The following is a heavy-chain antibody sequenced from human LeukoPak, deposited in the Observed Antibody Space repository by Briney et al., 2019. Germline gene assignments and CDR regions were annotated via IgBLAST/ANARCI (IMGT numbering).Heavy chain of an antibody. D-gene: IGHD3-3*01. CDR1: GVSISSSSYY. V-gene: IGHV4-39*01. J-gene: IGHJ4*02. CDR2: IYYSGST. CDR3: ARVAYDFWSGYYIFDY. Sequence: SETLSLTCTVSGVSISSSSYYWGWIRQPPGKGLEWIGSIYYSGSTYYNPSLKSRVTISVDTSKNQFSLKLSSVTAADTAVYYCARVAYDFWSGYYIFDYWGQGTLVTVSS.